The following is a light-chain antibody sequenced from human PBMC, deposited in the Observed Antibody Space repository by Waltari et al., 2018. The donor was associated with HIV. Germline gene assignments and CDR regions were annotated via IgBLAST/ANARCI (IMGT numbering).Light chain of an antibody. CDR3: SSYTSSSTLV. CDR1: SSDVGGYNY. J-gene: IGLJ3*02. Sequence: QSALTQPASVSGSPGQSITISCTGTSSDVGGYNYVSWYQQHPGKAPKLMIYDVSKRPSGVSNRFSGSNSGNTAPRTISGLQAEDEADYYCSSYTSSSTLVFGGGTKLTVL. V-gene: IGLV2-14*01. CDR2: DVS.